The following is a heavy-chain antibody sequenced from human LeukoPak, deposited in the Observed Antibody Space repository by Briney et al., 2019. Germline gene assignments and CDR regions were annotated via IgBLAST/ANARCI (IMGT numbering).Heavy chain of an antibody. V-gene: IGHV3-23*01. CDR3: AKGGSTVSSYYYYGMDV. CDR1: GFTFSSYA. CDR2: ISGSGGST. D-gene: IGHD3-10*01. Sequence: GGSLRLSCAASGFTFSSYAMSWVRQAPGKGLEWVSAISGSGGSTYYADSVKGRFTISRDNSKNTLHLQMNSLRAEDTAVYYCAKGGSTVSSYYYYGMDVWGQGTTVTVSS. J-gene: IGHJ6*02.